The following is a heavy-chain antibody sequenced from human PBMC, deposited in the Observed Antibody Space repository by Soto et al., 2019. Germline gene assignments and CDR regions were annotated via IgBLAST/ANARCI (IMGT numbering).Heavy chain of an antibody. CDR1: GGTFSSYA. V-gene: IGHV1-69*13. CDR3: ASPSYYYDSSGYYVGAP. J-gene: IGHJ5*02. CDR2: IIPIFGTA. D-gene: IGHD3-22*01. Sequence: SVKVSCKASGGTFSSYAISWVRQAPGQGLEWMGGIIPIFGTANYAQEFQGRVTITADESTSTAYMELSSLVSEDTAVYYCASPSYYYDSSGYYVGAPWGQGTLVTVSS.